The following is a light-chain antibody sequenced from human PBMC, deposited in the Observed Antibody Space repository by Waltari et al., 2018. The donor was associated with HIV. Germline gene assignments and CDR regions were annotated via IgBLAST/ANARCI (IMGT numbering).Light chain of an antibody. V-gene: IGKV2-30*01. Sequence: SLAVPVESPAPLPCRPGRCPSFGDARIFFNWFHQRPGQSPRRLIYRVSERDSGVPDRFRGSGSDTEFTLEISRVEAEDVGVYFCMQGIFWPLSFGGGTKVELK. CDR2: RVS. J-gene: IGKJ4*01. CDR3: MQGIFWPLS. CDR1: RCPSFGDARIF.